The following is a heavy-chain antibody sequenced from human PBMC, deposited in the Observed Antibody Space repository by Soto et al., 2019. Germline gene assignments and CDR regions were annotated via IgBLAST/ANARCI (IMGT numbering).Heavy chain of an antibody. Sequence: QVQLVESGGGVVQPGRSLRLSCAASGFTFSSYGMHWVRQAPGKGLEWVAVISYDGSNKYYADSVKGRFTISRDNSKNTLYLQMNSLRAEDTAVYYCAKDRSHRDSWFDPWGQGTLVTVSS. CDR1: GFTFSSYG. J-gene: IGHJ5*02. D-gene: IGHD3-22*01. V-gene: IGHV3-30*18. CDR3: AKDRSHRDSWFDP. CDR2: ISYDGSNK.